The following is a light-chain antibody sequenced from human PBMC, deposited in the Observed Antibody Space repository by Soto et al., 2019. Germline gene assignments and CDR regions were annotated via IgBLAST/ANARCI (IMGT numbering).Light chain of an antibody. V-gene: IGKV3-15*01. J-gene: IGKJ5*01. CDR1: QSVNNY. Sequence: ETVMTQSPATLSVSPGERVTLSCRASQSVNNYLAWYQQKPGQAPRLLVYGASTRATGVPARFSGSGSGTDFTLTISSLQSEDFAXYFCQQCNDWPLFTFGQGTRLEIK. CDR3: QQCNDWPLFT. CDR2: GAS.